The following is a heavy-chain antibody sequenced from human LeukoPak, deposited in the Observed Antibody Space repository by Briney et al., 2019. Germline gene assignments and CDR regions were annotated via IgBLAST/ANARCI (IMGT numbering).Heavy chain of an antibody. V-gene: IGHV4-30-4*08. CDR1: GYSISSGYY. Sequence: PSETLSLTCTVSGYSISSGYYWSWIRQPPGKGLEWIGHIYYSGSTYYNPSLKSRVTISVDTSKNQFSLKLSSVTAADTAVYYCARVGLEWLFDHYYFDYWGQGTLVTVSS. J-gene: IGHJ4*02. CDR3: ARVGLEWLFDHYYFDY. CDR2: IYYSGST. D-gene: IGHD3-3*01.